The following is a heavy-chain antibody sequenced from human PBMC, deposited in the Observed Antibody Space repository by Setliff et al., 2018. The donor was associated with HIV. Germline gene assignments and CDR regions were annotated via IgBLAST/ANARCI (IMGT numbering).Heavy chain of an antibody. V-gene: IGHV3-23*01. J-gene: IGHJ4*02. CDR2: IGGSGGST. Sequence: LRLSCAANGFSFSSYAMSWVRQAPGKGLEWVSGIGGSGGSTYYADSVKGRFTISRDNPKNTVSLQLNSLRIEDTAVYYCARDSSWATDSWGQGTLVTVSS. CDR1: GFSFSSYA. CDR3: ARDSSWATDS. D-gene: IGHD7-27*01.